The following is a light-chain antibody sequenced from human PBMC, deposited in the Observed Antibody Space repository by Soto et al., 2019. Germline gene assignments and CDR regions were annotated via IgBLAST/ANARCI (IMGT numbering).Light chain of an antibody. V-gene: IGKV1-5*01. CDR1: QSISHW. Sequence: DIQMTQSPSTLSAFVGDTFTITCLASQSISHWLAWYQQIPGRAPKLLIYDDSSLESGVPSRLSGSGSGKEFTITISSLQPDDFATYYCQQYSDYPYTFGQGTKVDIK. CDR2: DDS. J-gene: IGKJ2*01. CDR3: QQYSDYPYT.